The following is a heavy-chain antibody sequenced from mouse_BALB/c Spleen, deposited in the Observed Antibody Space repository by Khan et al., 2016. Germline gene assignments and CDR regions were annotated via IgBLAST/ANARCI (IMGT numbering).Heavy chain of an antibody. CDR3: ASSSYC. D-gene: IGHD1-1*01. J-gene: IGHJ2*01. Sequence: QVQLKESGAELAKPGASVKMSCKAPGYTFTSHWSHWVKQRPGQGLEGIGYIKPSTGYTEYNQKFKDKATFTADKSSSTGYMQLSSLKSGDSAVSYCASSSYCLGQGTTLTVS. V-gene: IGHV1-7*01. CDR1: GYTFTSHW. CDR2: IKPSTGYT.